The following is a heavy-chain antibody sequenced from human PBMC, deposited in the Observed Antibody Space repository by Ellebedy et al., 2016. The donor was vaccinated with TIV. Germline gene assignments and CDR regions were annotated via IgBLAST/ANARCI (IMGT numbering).Heavy chain of an antibody. V-gene: IGHV1-2*02. J-gene: IGHJ6*02. CDR1: GYTFTAYY. CDR2: INPNSGGT. Sequence: AASVKVSCKASGYTFTAYYMHWVRQAPGQGLEWMGWINPNSGGTNLPQKFQGRVTMTRDRSISTAYMELSRLRSDDTAVYYCAREQDASMASYYYYGMDVWGQGTTVTVSS. CDR3: AREQDASMASYYYYGMDV. D-gene: IGHD5-18*01.